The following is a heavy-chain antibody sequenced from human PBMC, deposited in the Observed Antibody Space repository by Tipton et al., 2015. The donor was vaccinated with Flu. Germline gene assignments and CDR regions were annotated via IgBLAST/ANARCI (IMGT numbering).Heavy chain of an antibody. D-gene: IGHD1-26*01. Sequence: TLSLTCTVSGGSISSSSYYWGWIRQPPGKGLEWIGSIYYSGSTYYNPSLKSRVTISVDTSKNQFSLKLSPVTAADTAVYYCARDGRLARNIRGYFDLWGRGTLVTVSS. CDR1: GGSISSSSYY. V-gene: IGHV4-39*07. J-gene: IGHJ2*01. CDR3: ARDGRLARNIRGYFDL. CDR2: IYYSGST.